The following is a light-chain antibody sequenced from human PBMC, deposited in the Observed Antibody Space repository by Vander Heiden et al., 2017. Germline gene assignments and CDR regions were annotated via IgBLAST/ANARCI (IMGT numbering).Light chain of an antibody. CDR3: AAWDDSLNGWV. CDR1: SSNLGRNT. Sequence: QSTLTQPPSASGTPGQRVTISCSGSSSNLGRNTANWYQHPPCPAPKLLIYRNKQRTSGGPDRFSGSKSGTSDTLAISGLQSEDEADYYCAAWDDSLNGWVFGGGTKLTVL. J-gene: IGLJ3*02. V-gene: IGLV1-44*01. CDR2: RNK.